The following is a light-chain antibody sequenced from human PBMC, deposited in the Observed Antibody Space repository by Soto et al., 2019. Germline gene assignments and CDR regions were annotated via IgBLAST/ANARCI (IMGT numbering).Light chain of an antibody. J-gene: IGKJ4*01. Sequence: IVLKQSPGPLSFSLGERATLSCTASQNVSSSYLAWYQQKPGQAPRLLIYGASSRATGIPDRFSGSGSETDFTLTISRLEPEDFAVYYCQQYGSSPLTFGGGTKVDIK. V-gene: IGKV3-20*01. CDR3: QQYGSSPLT. CDR1: QNVSSSY. CDR2: GAS.